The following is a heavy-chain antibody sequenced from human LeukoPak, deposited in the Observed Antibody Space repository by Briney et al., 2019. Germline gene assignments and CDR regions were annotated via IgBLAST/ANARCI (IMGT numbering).Heavy chain of an antibody. CDR2: IYHSGST. CDR1: GGSISSSNW. J-gene: IGHJ4*02. D-gene: IGHD5-24*01. Sequence: SGTLSLTCAVSGGSISSSNWWSWVRQPPGKGLEWIGEIYHSGSTNYNPSLKSRVTISVDKSKNQFSLKLISVTATDTAVYYCARAASPGGIKRWYFDYWGQGTLVTVSS. V-gene: IGHV4-4*02. CDR3: ARAASPGGIKRWYFDY.